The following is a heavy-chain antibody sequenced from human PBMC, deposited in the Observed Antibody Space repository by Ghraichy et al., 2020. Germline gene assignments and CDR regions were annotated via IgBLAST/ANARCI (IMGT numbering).Heavy chain of an antibody. CDR3: ARSNWNLYDL. V-gene: IGHV3-7*01. J-gene: IGHJ5*02. CDR1: GFTFSTYW. Sequence: LSLTCAASGFTFSTYWMTWIRQIPGKGPEWVANVNPDGVEKNYVDSVKGRFTISRDNAKNSLYLQIESLRAEDTAIFYCARSNWNLYDLWGQGTLVSVSS. D-gene: IGHD1-1*01. CDR2: VNPDGVEK.